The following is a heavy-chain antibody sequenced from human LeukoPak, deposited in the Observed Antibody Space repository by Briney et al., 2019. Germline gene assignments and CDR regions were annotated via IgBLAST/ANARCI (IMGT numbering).Heavy chain of an antibody. Sequence: GGSLRLSCAGSGFIFSNYWMSWVRQAPGKGLEWVSSISVGGGDTFTADSVKGRFTITRENSKNTLYLQMMGLRVEDTAIYYCAKLNLGEMAYFDSWGQGILVTVSS. CDR2: ISVGGGDT. V-gene: IGHV3-23*01. J-gene: IGHJ4*02. D-gene: IGHD2-21*01. CDR3: AKLNLGEMAYFDS. CDR1: GFIFSNYW.